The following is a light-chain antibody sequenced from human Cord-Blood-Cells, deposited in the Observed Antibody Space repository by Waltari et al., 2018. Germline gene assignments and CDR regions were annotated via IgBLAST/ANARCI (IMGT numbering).Light chain of an antibody. V-gene: IGLV2-8*01. J-gene: IGLJ1*01. Sequence: QSALTQPPSASGSPGQSVPISCTGTSSDAGGYNYVSWYQQHPGKAPKLMIYEVSKRPSGVPDRFSGSKSGNTASLTVSGLQAEDEADYYCSSYAGSNNFVFGTGTKVTVL. CDR2: EVS. CDR1: SSDAGGYNY. CDR3: SSYAGSNNFV.